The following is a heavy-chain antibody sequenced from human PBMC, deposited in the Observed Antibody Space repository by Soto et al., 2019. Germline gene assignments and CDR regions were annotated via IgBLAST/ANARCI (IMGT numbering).Heavy chain of an antibody. V-gene: IGHV1-69*06. Sequence: QVQLVRSGAEVKKPGSSVKVSCKASGGTFSSYAISWVRQAPGQGLEWMGGIIPIFGTANYAQKFQGRVTITADISTRTAYMAWSGRSSGDRAVYFCAGGGGVGATTGWDWGQGTLVTVSS. D-gene: IGHD1-26*01. J-gene: IGHJ4*02. CDR2: IIPIFGTA. CDR3: AGGGGVGATTGWD. CDR1: GGTFSSYA.